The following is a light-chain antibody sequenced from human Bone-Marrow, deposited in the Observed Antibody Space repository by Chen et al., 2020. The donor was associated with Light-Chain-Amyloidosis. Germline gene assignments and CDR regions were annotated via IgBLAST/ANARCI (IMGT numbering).Light chain of an antibody. Sequence: SYVLTQPSSVSVAPGQTATIACGGNNIGSTSVHWYQQTPGQAPLLVVYDDSDRPSVIPERLSGSNSGNTATLTISRVGAGDEADYYCQVWDRSSDRPVFGGGTKLTVL. CDR2: DDS. CDR1: NIGSTS. J-gene: IGLJ3*02. CDR3: QVWDRSSDRPV. V-gene: IGLV3-21*02.